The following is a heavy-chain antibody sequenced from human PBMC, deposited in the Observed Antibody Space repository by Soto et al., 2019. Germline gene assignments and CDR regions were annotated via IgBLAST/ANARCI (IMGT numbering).Heavy chain of an antibody. CDR1: GFTFSDYA. Sequence: QVQLVESGGGVVQPGRSLRLSCAASGFTFSDYAMHWVRQAPGKGLEWVALISYDGSNKYYADSVKGRFTISRDISKNTLYLQMNSLRAEDTAVYYCAXVXAAXXYSYGFDYWGQGTLVTVSS. D-gene: IGHD5-18*01. V-gene: IGHV3-30-3*01. CDR3: AXVXAAXXYSYGFDY. J-gene: IGHJ4*02. CDR2: ISYDGSNK.